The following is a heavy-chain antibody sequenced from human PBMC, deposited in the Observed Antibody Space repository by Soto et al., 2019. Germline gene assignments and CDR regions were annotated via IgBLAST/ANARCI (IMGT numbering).Heavy chain of an antibody. CDR1: GFTINNYW. V-gene: IGHV3-74*01. Sequence: EVQLVESGGGLFQPGGSLRLSCAASGFTINNYWIHWVRQAPGKGLVWVSRIKYDATSTNYADSVKGRFSISRDNAKNTVFLEMSSLRGDDTAVYYCARGGLGSYYFDYWGQGTLVTVSS. CDR3: ARGGLGSYYFDY. CDR2: IKYDATST. J-gene: IGHJ4*02. D-gene: IGHD3-16*01.